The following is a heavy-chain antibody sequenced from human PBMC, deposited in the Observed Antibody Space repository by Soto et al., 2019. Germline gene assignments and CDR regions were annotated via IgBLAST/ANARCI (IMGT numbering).Heavy chain of an antibody. V-gene: IGHV1-69*13. Sequence: SVKVSCKASGGTFSSYAISWVRQAPGQWLEWMGEIIPIFGTANYAQEFQGRVTITADESTSTAYMELSSLRSEDTAVYYCARGRWIAARFAYYYGMDVWGQGTTVTVSS. D-gene: IGHD6-6*01. CDR2: IIPIFGTA. J-gene: IGHJ6*02. CDR1: GGTFSSYA. CDR3: ARGRWIAARFAYYYGMDV.